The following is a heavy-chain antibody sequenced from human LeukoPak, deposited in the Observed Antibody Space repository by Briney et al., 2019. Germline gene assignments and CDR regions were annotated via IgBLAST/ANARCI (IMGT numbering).Heavy chain of an antibody. Sequence: GGSLRLSCAASGFTFSSYGMSWVRQAPGKGLEWVSAISGSGGSTYYADSVKGRFTISRDNSKNTPYLQMNSLRAEDTAVYYCAKEFGVLLWFGDRGLDYWGQGTLVTVSS. CDR3: AKEFGVLLWFGDRGLDY. CDR2: ISGSGGST. D-gene: IGHD3-10*01. V-gene: IGHV3-23*01. CDR1: GFTFSSYG. J-gene: IGHJ4*02.